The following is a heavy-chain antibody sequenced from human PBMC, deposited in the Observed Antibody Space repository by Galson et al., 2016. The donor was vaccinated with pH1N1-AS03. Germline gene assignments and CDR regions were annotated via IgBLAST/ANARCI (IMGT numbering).Heavy chain of an antibody. D-gene: IGHD5/OR15-5a*01. CDR3: VRDPGVYDPPYFDY. J-gene: IGHJ4*02. V-gene: IGHV3-30*01. CDR1: GFTFSSYG. Sequence: SLRLSCAASGFTFSSYGMHWVRQAPGKGLEWVTFISYDGSNKEYADSVKGRFTISRDNYKNTLYLQMNSLRGEDMAVYHCVRDPGVYDPPYFDYWGQGTLVTVPS. CDR2: ISYDGSNK.